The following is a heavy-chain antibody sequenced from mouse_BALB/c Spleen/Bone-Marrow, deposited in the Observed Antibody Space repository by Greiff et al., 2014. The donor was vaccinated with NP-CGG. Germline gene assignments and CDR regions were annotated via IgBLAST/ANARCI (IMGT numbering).Heavy chain of an antibody. CDR2: IDPENGNT. CDR3: ARGLRHAMDY. D-gene: IGHD2-4*01. CDR1: GFNIKDYY. Sequence: EVQLQQSGAELVRPGALVKLSCKASGFNIKDYYMHWVKQRPEQGLEWIGWIDPENGNTIYDPKFQGKASITADTSSNTAYLQLSSLPSEDTAAYYCARGLRHAMDYWGQGTSVTVSS. J-gene: IGHJ4*01. V-gene: IGHV14-1*02.